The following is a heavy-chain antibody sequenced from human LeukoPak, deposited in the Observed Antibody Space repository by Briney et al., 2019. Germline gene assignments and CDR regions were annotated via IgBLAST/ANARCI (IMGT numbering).Heavy chain of an antibody. V-gene: IGHV5-51*01. D-gene: IGHD4-11*01. CDR1: GYNIATYW. CDR3: ARLQAYYVNY. J-gene: IGHJ4*02. Sequence: GEPLNISCHGSGYNIATYWIGWVRQMPGKGLEGMGVIYHGNSTTSYSPSFQGQVTISADKSNNTAYLQRTSLKASDTAMYYCARLQAYYVNYWGQGTLVTVSS. CDR2: IYHGNSTT.